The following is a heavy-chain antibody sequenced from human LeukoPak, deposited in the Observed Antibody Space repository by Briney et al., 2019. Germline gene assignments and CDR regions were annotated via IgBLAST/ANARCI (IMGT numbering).Heavy chain of an antibody. D-gene: IGHD2-2*02. CDR1: GGSISSGSYY. CDR2: IYTSGST. Sequence: SETLSLTCTVSGGSISSGSYYWSWIRQPAGKGLEWLGRIYTSGSTNYNPSLKSRVTISVDTSKNQFSLKLSSVTAADTAVYYCAREPAAIRNFDYWGQGTLVTVSS. CDR3: AREPAAIRNFDY. J-gene: IGHJ4*02. V-gene: IGHV4-61*02.